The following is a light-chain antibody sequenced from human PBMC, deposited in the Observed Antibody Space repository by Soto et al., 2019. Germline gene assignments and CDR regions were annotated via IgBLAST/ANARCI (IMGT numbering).Light chain of an antibody. J-gene: IGLJ3*02. CDR2: NNN. V-gene: IGLV1-44*01. CDR1: SSNIGSNF. Sequence: QSVLTQPPSASGTPGQRVTISCSGSSSNIGSNFVNWYQQLPGTAPKLLVYNNNQRPSGVPDRFSGSKSGTSASLAISGLQSEDAADYHCATWDDSLNGLVFGGGTKVTVL. CDR3: ATWDDSLNGLV.